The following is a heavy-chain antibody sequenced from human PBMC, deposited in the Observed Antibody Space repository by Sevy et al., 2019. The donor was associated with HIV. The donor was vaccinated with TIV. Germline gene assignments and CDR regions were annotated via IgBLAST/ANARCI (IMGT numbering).Heavy chain of an antibody. J-gene: IGHJ6*03. V-gene: IGHV1-69*13. Sequence: ASVKVSCKASGGTFSSYAISWVRQAPGQGLEWMGGIIPIFGTANYAQKFQGRVTITADESTSTAYMELSSLRSEDTAVDYCARAFYYYGSGSYYNDYYYYYMDVWGKGTTVTVSS. CDR2: IIPIFGTA. D-gene: IGHD3-10*01. CDR1: GGTFSSYA. CDR3: ARAFYYYGSGSYYNDYYYYYMDV.